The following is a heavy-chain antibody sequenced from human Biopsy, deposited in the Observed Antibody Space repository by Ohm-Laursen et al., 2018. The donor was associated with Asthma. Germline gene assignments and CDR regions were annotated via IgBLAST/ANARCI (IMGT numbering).Heavy chain of an antibody. Sequence: ETLSLTCAASGSTVSTNGMSWVRQPPGKGLEWVSVIYSGGGTYYADSVQGRVTISRDNSKNTLSLQMNSLRAEDTAVYYCARAYGGSFFSGSFDIWGQGTMVTVSS. CDR1: GSTVSTNG. V-gene: IGHV3-53*01. J-gene: IGHJ3*02. CDR2: IYSGGGT. D-gene: IGHD4-23*01. CDR3: ARAYGGSFFSGSFDI.